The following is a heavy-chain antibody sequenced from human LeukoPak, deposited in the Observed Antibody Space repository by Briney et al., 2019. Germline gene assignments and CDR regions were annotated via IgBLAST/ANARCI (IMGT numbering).Heavy chain of an antibody. J-gene: IGHJ5*02. CDR1: GYTFTSHW. Sequence: ASVKVSCKASGYTFTSHWMHWVRQAPGQGLEWMGLINPSGDSTLYAQKFQGRVTMTRDTSTSTDYMELSSLRSEDTAVYYCARYNSRDSNSWWFDPWGQGTLVTVSS. D-gene: IGHD4-23*01. CDR2: INPSGDST. CDR3: ARYNSRDSNSWWFDP. V-gene: IGHV1-46*01.